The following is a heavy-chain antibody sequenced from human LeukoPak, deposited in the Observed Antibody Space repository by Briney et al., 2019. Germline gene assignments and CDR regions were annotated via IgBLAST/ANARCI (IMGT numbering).Heavy chain of an antibody. CDR2: ISSSGSTI. D-gene: IGHD2-21*02. J-gene: IGHJ6*02. CDR1: GFTFSDYY. CDR3: ARPTYCDGDCYSTVGYYGMDV. V-gene: IGHV3-11*01. Sequence: PGGSLRLSCAASGFTFSDYYMSWIRQAPGKGLEWVSYISSSGSTIYYADSVKGRFTISRDNAKNSLYLQMNSLRAEDTAVYYCARPTYCDGDCYSTVGYYGMDVWGQGTTVTVSS.